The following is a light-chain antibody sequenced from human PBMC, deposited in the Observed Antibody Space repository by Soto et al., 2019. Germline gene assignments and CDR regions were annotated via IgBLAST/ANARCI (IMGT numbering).Light chain of an antibody. CDR3: QQYGSSRALT. CDR2: GAS. Sequence: EIVLTQSPGTLSLSPGERATLSCRASQSVSSSYFAWYQQKPGQAPRLLIYGASSRATGIPDRVSGSGSGTDFTLTISRLEPEDFAVYYCQQYGSSRALTFGGGTKVEIK. V-gene: IGKV3-20*01. J-gene: IGKJ4*01. CDR1: QSVSSSY.